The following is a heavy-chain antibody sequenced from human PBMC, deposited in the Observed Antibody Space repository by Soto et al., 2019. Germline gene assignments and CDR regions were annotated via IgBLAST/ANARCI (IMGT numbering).Heavy chain of an antibody. CDR1: GFTFSSYW. Sequence: GGSLRLSCAASGFTFSSYWMSWVRQAPGKGLEWVANIKQDGSEKYYVDSVKGRFTISRDNAKNSLYLQMNSLRAEDTAVYYCARELLGPYDFWSGYARRDAFDIWGQGTMVTVSS. J-gene: IGHJ3*02. D-gene: IGHD3-3*01. V-gene: IGHV3-7*05. CDR2: IKQDGSEK. CDR3: ARELLGPYDFWSGYARRDAFDI.